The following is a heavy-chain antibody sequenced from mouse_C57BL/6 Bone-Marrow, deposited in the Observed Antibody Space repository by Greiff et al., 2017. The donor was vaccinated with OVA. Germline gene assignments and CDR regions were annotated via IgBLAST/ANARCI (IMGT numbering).Heavy chain of an antibody. CDR3: ASAVFAY. J-gene: IGHJ3*01. V-gene: IGHV1-50*01. CDR2: IDPSDSYT. Sequence: QVQLQQPGAELVKPGASVKLSCKASGYTFTSYWMQWVKQRPGQGLEWIGEIDPSDSYTNYNQKFKGKATLTVDTSSRTAYMQLSGLTSEDSAVYYCASAVFAYGGQGTLVTVSA. CDR1: GYTFTSYW.